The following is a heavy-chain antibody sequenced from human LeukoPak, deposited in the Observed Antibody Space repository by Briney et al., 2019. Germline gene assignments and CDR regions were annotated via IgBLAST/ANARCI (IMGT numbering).Heavy chain of an antibody. CDR2: IYHTGST. Sequence: SETLSLTCTVSGGSISSYYWSWIRQSPGKGLEWIGYIYHTGSTSYSPSLKSRVTISVDTSKNQFSLKLSSVTAADTAVYYCARGITIFGVDGLDYWGQGTLVTVSS. CDR1: GGSISSYY. D-gene: IGHD3-3*01. V-gene: IGHV4-59*01. CDR3: ARGITIFGVDGLDY. J-gene: IGHJ4*02.